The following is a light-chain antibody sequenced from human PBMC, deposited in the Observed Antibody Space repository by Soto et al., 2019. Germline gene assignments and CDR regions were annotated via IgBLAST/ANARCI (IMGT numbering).Light chain of an antibody. Sequence: IVMTQSPVTLSVSPGERVTLSCRASETVRTNLAWFQQKPGQTPRLLIFGASTRATGIPTRFTGSGSETEFTLTIDSLQSEDLAVYYCQKHDGVPQFGPGTKVDF. CDR2: GAS. CDR3: QKHDGVPQ. V-gene: IGKV3-15*01. J-gene: IGKJ3*01. CDR1: ETVRTN.